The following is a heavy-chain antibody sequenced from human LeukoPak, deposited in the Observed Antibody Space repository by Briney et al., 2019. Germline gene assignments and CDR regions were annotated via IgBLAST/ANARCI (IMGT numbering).Heavy chain of an antibody. V-gene: IGHV4-39*01. D-gene: IGHD3-10*01. Sequence: ASETLSLTCTVSGGSISSGDYYWSWIRQPPGKGLEWIGSIYHSGSTYYNPSLKSRVTISVDTSKNQFSLKLSSVTAADTAVYYCARHWFGEYFDYWGQGTLVTVSS. J-gene: IGHJ4*02. CDR2: IYHSGST. CDR1: GGSISSGDYY. CDR3: ARHWFGEYFDY.